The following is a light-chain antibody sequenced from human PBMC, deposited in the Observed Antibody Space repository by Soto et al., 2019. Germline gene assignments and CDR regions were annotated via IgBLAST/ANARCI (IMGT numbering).Light chain of an antibody. J-gene: IGLJ1*01. Sequence: HSVLTQPPPVSGVPGQRVTVSCTGSSSNIGAGYDVHWYQQLPGTAPKLLIYGNSNRPSGVPDRFSGSKSGTSASLAITGLQAEDEADYYCQSYDSSLSGSYVLGTGTKVTVL. V-gene: IGLV1-40*01. CDR1: SSNIGAGYD. CDR3: QSYDSSLSGSYV. CDR2: GNS.